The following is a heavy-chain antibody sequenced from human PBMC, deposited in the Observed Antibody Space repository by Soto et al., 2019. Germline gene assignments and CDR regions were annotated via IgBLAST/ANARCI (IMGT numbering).Heavy chain of an antibody. D-gene: IGHD3-22*01. Sequence: QVQLVQSGAEVKKPGSSVKVSCKASGGTFISYAISWVRQAPGQGLEWMGGSIPIFGTANYAQKFQGRVTITAEESTSTAEMELSSLRSEDSAVYYCAIARFTSSADYYESSGYYYYFDYGGQVTLVTVSS. V-gene: IGHV1-69*01. J-gene: IGHJ4*02. CDR1: GGTFISYA. CDR2: SIPIFGTA. CDR3: AIARFTSSADYYESSGYYYYFDY.